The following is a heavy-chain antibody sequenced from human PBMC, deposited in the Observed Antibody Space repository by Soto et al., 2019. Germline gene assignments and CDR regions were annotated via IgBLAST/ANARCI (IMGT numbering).Heavy chain of an antibody. CDR3: ARGQLLWFGELLNLRPNDAFDI. Sequence: SETLSLTCAVYGGSFSGYYWSWIRQPPGKGLEWIGEINHSGSTNYNPSLKSRVTISVDTSKNQFSLKLSSVTAADTAVYYCARGQLLWFGELLNLRPNDAFDIWGQGTMVTVSS. V-gene: IGHV4-34*01. D-gene: IGHD3-10*01. CDR2: INHSGST. J-gene: IGHJ3*02. CDR1: GGSFSGYY.